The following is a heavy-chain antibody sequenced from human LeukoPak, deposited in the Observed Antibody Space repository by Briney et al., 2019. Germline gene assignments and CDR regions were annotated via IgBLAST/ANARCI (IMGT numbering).Heavy chain of an antibody. D-gene: IGHD4-11*01. CDR3: ARVALRPIDYSNPEFDP. V-gene: IGHV3-48*01. Sequence: GGSLRLSCEASGFTFSTYSMNWVRQAPGKGLEWISHISSGSATTFYADSVKGRFTISKDTSKTTLYLQMNSLRAEDTAVYYCARVALRPIDYSNPEFDPWGQGTLVTVSS. CDR1: GFTFSTYS. J-gene: IGHJ5*02. CDR2: ISSGSATT.